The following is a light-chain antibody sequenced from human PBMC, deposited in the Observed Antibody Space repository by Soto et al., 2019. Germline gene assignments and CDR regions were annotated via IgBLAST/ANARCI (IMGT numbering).Light chain of an antibody. J-gene: IGKJ5*01. Sequence: IVVTQSPDSMAVALRETATINCKSSQSLLYSSNSKNYLAWYKQKLGQPPKLRIYWTSTRESAVPDRVSGSVSGTDVTLTISRLEPEEFAVYYCQQYGSSPITFGQGTRVEIK. CDR3: QQYGSSPIT. CDR2: WTS. V-gene: IGKV4-1*01. CDR1: QSLLYSSNSKNY.